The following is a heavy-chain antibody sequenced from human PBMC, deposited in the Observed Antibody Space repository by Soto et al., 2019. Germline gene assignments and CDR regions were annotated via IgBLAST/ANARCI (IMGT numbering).Heavy chain of an antibody. V-gene: IGHV1-46*01. Sequence: ASVKVSCKASGYTFTSYYMHWVRQAPGQGLEWMGIINPSGGSTSYAQKFQGRVAMTRDTSTSTVYMELSSLRSEDTAVYYCARERIAARPRGGWFDPRAQGTQVTVSS. CDR1: GYTFTSYY. D-gene: IGHD6-6*01. CDR3: ARERIAARPRGGWFDP. CDR2: INPSGGST. J-gene: IGHJ5*02.